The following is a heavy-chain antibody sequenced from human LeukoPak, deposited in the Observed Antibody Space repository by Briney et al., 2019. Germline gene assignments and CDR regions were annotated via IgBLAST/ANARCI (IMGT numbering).Heavy chain of an antibody. D-gene: IGHD6-6*01. J-gene: IGHJ3*01. CDR2: IYSTGSS. CDR1: GGSISNYY. V-gene: IGHV4-4*07. CDR3: ARSSPYDDFDV. Sequence: PSETLSLTCKVSGGSISNYYWNWIRQSAGKGLEWVGHIYSTGSSKSNPSLKGRVIMSVDTSKSQFSLNLRSVTAADTAVYYCARSSPYDDFDVWGQGTMVTVSS.